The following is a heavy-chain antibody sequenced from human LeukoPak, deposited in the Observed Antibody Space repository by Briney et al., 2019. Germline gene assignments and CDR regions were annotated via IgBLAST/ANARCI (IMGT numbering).Heavy chain of an antibody. CDR2: IYYSGRT. D-gene: IGHD3-22*01. J-gene: IGHJ4*02. CDR3: ARANPFSYDSSGETDY. CDR1: GGSISSGDYY. V-gene: IGHV4-30-4*01. Sequence: SETLSLTCTVSGGSISSGDYYWSWIRQPPGKGLEWIGYIYYSGRTYYNPSLKSRVTISVDTSKNQFSLRLSSVTAADTAVYYCARANPFSYDSSGETDYWGQGTLVTVSS.